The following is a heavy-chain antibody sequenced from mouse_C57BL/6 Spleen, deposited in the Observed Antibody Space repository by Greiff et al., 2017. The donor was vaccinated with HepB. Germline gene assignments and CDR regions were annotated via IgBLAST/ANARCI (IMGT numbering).Heavy chain of an antibody. V-gene: IGHV1-82*01. CDR1: GYAFSSSW. J-gene: IGHJ2*01. Sequence: VKLVESGPELVKPGASVKISCKASGYAFSSSWMNWVKQRPGKGLEWIGRIYPGDGDTNYNGKFKGKATLTAEKSSSTAYMQLSSLTSEDSAVYFCAGSIYYDYDEVDYWGQGTTLTVSS. CDR2: IYPGDGDT. D-gene: IGHD2-4*01. CDR3: AGSIYYDYDEVDY.